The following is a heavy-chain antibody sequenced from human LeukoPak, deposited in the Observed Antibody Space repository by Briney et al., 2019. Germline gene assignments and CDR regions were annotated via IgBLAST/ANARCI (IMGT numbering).Heavy chain of an antibody. CDR3: AKDPSGDSAGYSSSWYGSYFDY. V-gene: IGHV3-23*01. CDR2: ISGSGGST. D-gene: IGHD6-13*01. CDR1: GFTFSSYA. Sequence: GGSLRLSCAASGFTFSSYAMSWVRQAPGKGLEWVSAISGSGGSTYYADSVKGRFTISRDNSKNTLYLQMNSLRAEDTAVYYCAKDPSGDSAGYSSSWYGSYFDYWGQGTLVTVSS. J-gene: IGHJ4*02.